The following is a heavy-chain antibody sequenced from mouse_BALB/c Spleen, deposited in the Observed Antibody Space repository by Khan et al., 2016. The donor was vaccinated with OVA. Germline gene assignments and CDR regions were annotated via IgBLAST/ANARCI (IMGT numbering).Heavy chain of an antibody. CDR1: GFNIKDYY. Sequence: VQLQQSGAELVRPGALVKLSCKASGFNIKDYYIHWVKQRPEQGLEWLGWVDPENATTLYDPKFQGKASLTADTSSNTAYLQLSSLTSEDTAVYDCAMSGDESWFPDWGQVTLVTVSA. V-gene: IGHV14-1*02. CDR3: AMSGDESWFPD. D-gene: IGHD3-1*01. CDR2: VDPENATT. J-gene: IGHJ3*01.